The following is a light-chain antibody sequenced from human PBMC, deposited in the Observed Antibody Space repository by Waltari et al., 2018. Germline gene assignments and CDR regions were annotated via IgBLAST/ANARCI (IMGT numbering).Light chain of an antibody. CDR3: QQSYTILTWT. CDR2: AAS. Sequence: DIQMTQSPSSLSASVGDRVTITCRASQNINNYLNWYQQKPGKAPKLLIYAASSLQSGVPSRFSGSGSGTDFTLTISSLQPEDFATYYCQQSYTILTWTFGQGTRVDI. J-gene: IGKJ1*01. V-gene: IGKV1-39*01. CDR1: QNINNY.